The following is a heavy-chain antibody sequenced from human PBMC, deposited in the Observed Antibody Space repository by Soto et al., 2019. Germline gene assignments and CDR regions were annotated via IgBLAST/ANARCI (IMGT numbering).Heavy chain of an antibody. V-gene: IGHV3-15*07. CDR1: GLTFTNAW. J-gene: IGHJ5*02. Sequence: GGSLRLSCAASGLTFTNAWMHWVRQAPGKGLEWVGRITGTPDGGTTEYAAPVKGRFTISRDDSKSTLYLHLNSLKSEDTAVYFCTKNSGYSSSSGVKCPPPWGQGTLVTVSS. CDR3: TKNSGYSSSSGVKCPPP. D-gene: IGHD6-6*01. CDR2: ITGTPDGGTT.